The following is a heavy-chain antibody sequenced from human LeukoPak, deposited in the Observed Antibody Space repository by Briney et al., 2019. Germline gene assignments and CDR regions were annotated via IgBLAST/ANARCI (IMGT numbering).Heavy chain of an antibody. CDR3: GHRRQYNGGWNEGYFDY. J-gene: IGHJ4*02. V-gene: IGHV2-5*02. CDR2: IHWDNDR. D-gene: IGHD1-1*01. CDR1: GFSLSTSGVG. Sequence: SGPTLVRPTQTLTLTCTFSGFSLSTSGVGVGWIRQPPGKDLEWLARIHWDNDRRYSPSLKSRLPITKDTSINQVVLTTTNMDPVDTGTYYCGHRRQYNGGWNEGYFDYLGQGILVAGSS.